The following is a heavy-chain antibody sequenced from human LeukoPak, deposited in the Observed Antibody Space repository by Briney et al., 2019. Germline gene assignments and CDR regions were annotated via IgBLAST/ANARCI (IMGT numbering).Heavy chain of an antibody. V-gene: IGHV1-3*01. CDR2: INAGNGNT. Sequence: GASVKVSCKASGYTFTTYAMHWVRQAPGQRLEWMGWINAGNGNTKYSQKFQGRVTITRDTSASTAYMELSSLRSEDTAVYYCARGTPLYGGNSLRYFDLWGRGTLVTVSS. J-gene: IGHJ2*01. CDR3: ARGTPLYGGNSLRYFDL. CDR1: GYTFTTYA. D-gene: IGHD4-23*01.